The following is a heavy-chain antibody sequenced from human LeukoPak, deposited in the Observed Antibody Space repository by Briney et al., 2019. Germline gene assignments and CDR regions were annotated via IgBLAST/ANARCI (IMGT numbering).Heavy chain of an antibody. Sequence: GGSLRLSCSASGFAFSSQAMGWVRQAPGKGLEWVSVISDSGSLTYYADSVKGRFTISRDNSKDTLYLQLSGLRAEDTAIYYCGKEFSSGWFFWGQGTLVSVSS. CDR1: GFAFSSQA. CDR2: ISDSGSLT. V-gene: IGHV3-23*01. CDR3: GKEFSSGWFF. J-gene: IGHJ4*02. D-gene: IGHD6-13*01.